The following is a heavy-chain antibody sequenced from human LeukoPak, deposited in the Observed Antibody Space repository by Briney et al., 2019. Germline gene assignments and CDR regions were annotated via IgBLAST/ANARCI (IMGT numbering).Heavy chain of an antibody. CDR1: GLTFSSYA. V-gene: IGHV3-23*01. Sequence: PGGSLRLSCAASGLTFSSYAMSWVRQAPGKGLEWVSVISGSGGSTYYADSVKGRFTISRDNSKNTLYLQMNSLRAEDTAVYYCAKDRGAAGTADLWDYWGQGTLVTVSS. CDR3: AKDRGAAGTADLWDY. D-gene: IGHD6-13*01. J-gene: IGHJ4*02. CDR2: ISGSGGST.